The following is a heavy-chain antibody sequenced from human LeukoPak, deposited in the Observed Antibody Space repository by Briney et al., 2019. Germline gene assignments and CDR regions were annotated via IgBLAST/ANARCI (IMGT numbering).Heavy chain of an antibody. CDR3: ARVEEGYGSGRREDYFYYYMDV. J-gene: IGHJ6*03. V-gene: IGHV4-34*01. CDR2: INHSGST. CDR1: GGSFSGYY. Sequence: SETLSLTCAVYGGSFSGYYWSWIRQPPGKGLEWIGEINHSGSTNYNPSLKSRVTISVDTSKNRFSLRLSSVTAADTAIYYCARVEEGYGSGRREDYFYYYMDVWGQGATVTIPS. D-gene: IGHD3-10*01.